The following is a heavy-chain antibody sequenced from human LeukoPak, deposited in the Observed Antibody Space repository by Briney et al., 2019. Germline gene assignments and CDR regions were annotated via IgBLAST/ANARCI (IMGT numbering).Heavy chain of an antibody. CDR2: IKQDGSVT. Sequence: QASETLSLTCTVSGGSISSGDYYWSWIRQAPGKALEWVANIKQDGSVTFYEDSVKGRFTLSRDNARNSLYLQMDSLRAEDTAVYYCARLYDSRDHLAFDYWGQGILVTVSS. D-gene: IGHD3-22*01. CDR3: ARLYDSRDHLAFDY. V-gene: IGHV3-7*01. CDR1: GGSISSGDYY. J-gene: IGHJ4*02.